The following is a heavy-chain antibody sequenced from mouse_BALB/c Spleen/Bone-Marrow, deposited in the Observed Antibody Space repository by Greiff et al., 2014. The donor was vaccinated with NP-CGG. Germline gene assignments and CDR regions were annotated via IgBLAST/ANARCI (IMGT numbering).Heavy chain of an antibody. D-gene: IGHD1-2*01. J-gene: IGHJ4*01. V-gene: IGHV5-6-5*01. CDR2: ITGGGTT. Sequence: EVNLVESGGGLVKPGESLKFSCAASGTTVSSYTMSWVRQTPEKRLEWVASITGGGTTYYPDSVKGRFTISRDNARNILYLQVSSLRSEDTAIYYCARHYGYVDAMDYWGQGTSVTVSS. CDR3: ARHYGYVDAMDY. CDR1: GTTVSSYT.